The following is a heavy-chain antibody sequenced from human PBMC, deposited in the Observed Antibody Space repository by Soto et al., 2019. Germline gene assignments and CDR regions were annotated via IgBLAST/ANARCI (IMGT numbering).Heavy chain of an antibody. Sequence: TLTLTCTFSGFSLSTSGMCVSWIRQPPGKALEWLALIDWDDDKYYSTSLKTRLTISKDTSKNQVVLTMTNMDPVDTATYYCARGVMDTAMVTYYYYYGMDVWGQGTTVTVSS. D-gene: IGHD5-18*01. J-gene: IGHJ6*02. CDR3: ARGVMDTAMVTYYYYYGMDV. CDR1: GFSLSTSGMC. V-gene: IGHV2-70*01. CDR2: IDWDDDK.